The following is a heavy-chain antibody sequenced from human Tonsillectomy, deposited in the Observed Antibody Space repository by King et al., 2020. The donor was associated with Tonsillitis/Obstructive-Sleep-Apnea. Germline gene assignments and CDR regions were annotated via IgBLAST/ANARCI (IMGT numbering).Heavy chain of an antibody. CDR1: GFTFSSYA. D-gene: IGHD3-16*02. CDR3: ETDWGRYRQGGY. CDR2: IGDTGIRN. J-gene: IGHJ4*02. Sequence: VQLVESGGGLIQPGGSLRLSCVASGFTFSSYAMSWVRQAPGKGLEWVSTIGDTGIRNYYADSVKGRFTSSRDSSKNTWYLQMDSLRAEDTAVYYCETDWGRYRQGGYWGQGTLVTVSS. V-gene: IGHV3-23*04.